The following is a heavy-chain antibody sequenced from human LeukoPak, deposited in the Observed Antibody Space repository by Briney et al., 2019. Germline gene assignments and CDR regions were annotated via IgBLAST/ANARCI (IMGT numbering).Heavy chain of an antibody. CDR1: GYSFSSYW. CDR3: ARHGEDSYDCWSDYPNNWFDP. J-gene: IGHJ5*02. V-gene: IGHV5-51*01. D-gene: IGHD3-3*01. CDR2: IYPGNSHI. Sequence: GESLKISCKGSGYSFSSYWIGWVRQMPGKGLEWVVIIYPGNSHIRYSPSFQGQVTISADKSLSTAYLQWSSLKVSDTAIYYCARHGEDSYDCWSDYPNNWFDPWGQGTLVTVSS.